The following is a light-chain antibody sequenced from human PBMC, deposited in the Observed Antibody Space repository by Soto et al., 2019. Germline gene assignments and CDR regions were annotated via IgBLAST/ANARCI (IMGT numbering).Light chain of an antibody. V-gene: IGKV3-15*01. CDR2: GAS. J-gene: IGKJ2*01. CDR1: QSVNYN. Sequence: EIVMTQSPATLSVSPGERATLSCRASQSVNYNLAWYQQKPGQAPRVLIYGASTRATGIPARFSGRGFGTGFTLTNSSLQSVDFAMYYCQQYNNWPPYTFGQGNKMEMK. CDR3: QQYNNWPPYT.